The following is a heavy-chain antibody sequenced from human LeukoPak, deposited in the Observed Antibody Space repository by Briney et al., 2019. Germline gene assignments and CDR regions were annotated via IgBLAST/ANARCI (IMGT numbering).Heavy chain of an antibody. J-gene: IGHJ4*02. CDR3: ARSIQLWDHYFDY. D-gene: IGHD5-18*01. CDR2: IYYSGST. CDR1: GGSISSYY. Sequence: PSETLSLTCTVSGGSISSYYWSWIRQPPGKGLEWIGYIYYSGSTNYNPSLKSRVTISVDTSKNQFSLKLSSVTAADTAVYYCARSIQLWDHYFDYWGQGTLVTVSS. V-gene: IGHV4-59*08.